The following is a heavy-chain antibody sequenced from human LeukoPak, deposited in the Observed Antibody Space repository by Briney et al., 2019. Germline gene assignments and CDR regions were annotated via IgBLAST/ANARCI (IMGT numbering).Heavy chain of an antibody. CDR1: GFTFSSYA. J-gene: IGHJ4*02. V-gene: IGHV3-30*14. CDR2: ISYDGSNK. D-gene: IGHD3-22*01. CDR3: ARGDYYDNVYFDY. Sequence: PGGSLRLSCAASGFTFSSYAMHWVRQAPGKGLEWVAVISYDGSNKYYADSVKGRFTISRDNSKNTLYLQMNSLRAEDTAVYYCARGDYYDNVYFDYWGQGTLVTVSS.